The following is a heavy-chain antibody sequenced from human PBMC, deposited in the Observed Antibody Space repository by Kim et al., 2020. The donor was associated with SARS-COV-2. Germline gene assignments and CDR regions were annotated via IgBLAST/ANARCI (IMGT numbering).Heavy chain of an antibody. CDR3: AKDRGGVGATAD. V-gene: IGHV3-23*01. CDR2: ISGSGGST. J-gene: IGHJ4*02. D-gene: IGHD1-26*01. CDR1: GFTFSSYA. Sequence: GGSLRLSCAASGFTFSSYAMSWVRQAPGKGLEWVSAISGSGGSTYYADSVKGRFTISRDNSKNTLYLQMNSLRAEDMAVYYCAKDRGGVGATADWGQGTLVTVSS.